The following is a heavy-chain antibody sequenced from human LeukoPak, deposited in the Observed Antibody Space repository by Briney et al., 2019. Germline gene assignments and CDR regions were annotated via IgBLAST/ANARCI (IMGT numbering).Heavy chain of an antibody. V-gene: IGHV3-7*03. CDR2: INQDGSEK. CDR3: ARGPLFGSGMVDY. D-gene: IGHD3-10*01. J-gene: IGHJ4*02. Sequence: QPGGSLRLSCAASGFTFSRYWMSWVRQAPGKGLEGVANINQDGSEKYYVDSVKGRFTISRDNAKNSLHLQMNGLRAEDTAVYYCARGPLFGSGMVDYWGQGTLVTVSS. CDR1: GFTFSRYW.